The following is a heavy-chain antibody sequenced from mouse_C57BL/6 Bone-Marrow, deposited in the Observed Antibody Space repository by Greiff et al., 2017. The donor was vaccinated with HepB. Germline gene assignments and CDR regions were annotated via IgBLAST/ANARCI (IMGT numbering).Heavy chain of an antibody. V-gene: IGHV1-64*01. D-gene: IGHD3-2*02. Sequence: QVQLQQPGAELVKPGASVKLSCKASGYTFTSHWMHWVKQRPGQGLEWIGMIHPNSGSTNYNEKFKSKATLTVDKSSSTAYMQLSSLTSEDSAVYYCARNRQLRLRFAYWGQGTLVTVSA. CDR2: IHPNSGST. J-gene: IGHJ3*01. CDR3: ARNRQLRLRFAY. CDR1: GYTFTSHW.